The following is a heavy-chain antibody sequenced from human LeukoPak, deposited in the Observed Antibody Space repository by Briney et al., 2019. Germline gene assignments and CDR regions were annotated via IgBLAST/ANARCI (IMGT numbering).Heavy chain of an antibody. Sequence: SETLSLTCTVSGDSMSSSNSYWGWIRQPPGKGLEWFGTIYYSGSTYYNPSLKSRVSISLDTSKKQFSLKLSSVTAADTAVYYCARRPAIIMDRGVVYYFDSWGQGILVTVSS. J-gene: IGHJ4*02. CDR1: GDSMSSSNSY. V-gene: IGHV4-39*01. CDR2: IYYSGST. CDR3: ARRPAIIMDRGVVYYFDS. D-gene: IGHD3-10*01.